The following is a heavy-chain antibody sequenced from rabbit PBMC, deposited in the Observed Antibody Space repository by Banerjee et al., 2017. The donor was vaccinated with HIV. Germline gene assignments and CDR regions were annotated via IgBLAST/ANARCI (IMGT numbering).Heavy chain of an antibody. D-gene: IGHD8-1*01. J-gene: IGHJ4*01. V-gene: IGHV1S45*01. CDR1: GFSFSSSYW. Sequence: QEQLEESGGDLVKPEGSLTLTCTASGFSFSSSYWICWVRQAPGKGLELIACIYTISGSTYYASWAKGRFTISKTSSTTVTLQMTSLTAADTATYFCARAIIFRSYPLNLWGPGTLVTVS. CDR2: IYTISGST. CDR3: ARAIIFRSYPLNL.